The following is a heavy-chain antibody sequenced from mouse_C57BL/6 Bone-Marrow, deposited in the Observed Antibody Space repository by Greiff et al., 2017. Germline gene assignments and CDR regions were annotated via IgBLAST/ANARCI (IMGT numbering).Heavy chain of an antibody. J-gene: IGHJ4*01. D-gene: IGHD2-4*01. Sequence: VQLQQPGAELVRPGTSVKLSCKASGYTFTSYWMHWVKQRPGQGLEWIGVIDPSDSYTNYNQKFKGKATLTVDTSSSTAYMQLSSLTSEDSAVLYCARSTPRSYDDDESSMDYWGQGTAVTVSS. V-gene: IGHV1-59*01. CDR3: ARSTPRSYDDDESSMDY. CDR1: GYTFTSYW. CDR2: IDPSDSYT.